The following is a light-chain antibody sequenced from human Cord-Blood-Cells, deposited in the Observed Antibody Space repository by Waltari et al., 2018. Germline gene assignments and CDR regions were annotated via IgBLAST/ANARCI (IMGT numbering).Light chain of an antibody. CDR1: SSDVGSYNL. Sequence: QSALTQPASASGSPGQSITISCTGTSSDVGSYNLVSWYQQHPGKAPKLMIYQGSKRPSWVSNRFSGSKSGNTASLTISGLQAEDEADYYCCSYAGSSTLWVFGGGTKLTVL. CDR2: QGS. CDR3: CSYAGSSTLWV. J-gene: IGLJ3*02. V-gene: IGLV2-23*01.